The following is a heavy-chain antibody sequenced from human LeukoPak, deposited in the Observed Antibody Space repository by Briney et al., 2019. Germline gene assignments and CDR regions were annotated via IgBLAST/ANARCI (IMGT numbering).Heavy chain of an antibody. D-gene: IGHD3-10*01. Sequence: GGSLRLSCAASGFTFSNYAMTSVRQAPGKGLEWVSQISGSGGSTYYADSVRGRFTISRDNSKNTLYLQMSSLRAEDTAVYYCARGQYGSGTLGHWGQGTLVTVSS. J-gene: IGHJ4*02. V-gene: IGHV3-23*01. CDR1: GFTFSNYA. CDR2: ISGSGGST. CDR3: ARGQYGSGTLGH.